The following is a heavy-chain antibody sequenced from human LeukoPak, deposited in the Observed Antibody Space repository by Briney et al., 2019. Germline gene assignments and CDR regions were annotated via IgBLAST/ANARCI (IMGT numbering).Heavy chain of an antibody. CDR1: GYTFTNYG. V-gene: IGHV1-18*01. CDR2: ISAYNGNT. CDR3: ARGGAYCTSTSCLDY. Sequence: GASVKVSCKASGYTFTNYGISWVRQAPGPGLEWMGWISAYNGNTNYAQKLQGRATMTTEPSTSTAYMELRSLTSDNTAVYYCARGGAYCTSTSCLDYWGQGTLVTVSS. J-gene: IGHJ4*02. D-gene: IGHD2-2*01.